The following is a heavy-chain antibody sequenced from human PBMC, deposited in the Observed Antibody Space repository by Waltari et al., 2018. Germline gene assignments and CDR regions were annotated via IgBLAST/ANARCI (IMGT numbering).Heavy chain of an antibody. Sequence: VQLVEPGGGLVQPGRSLRLSCAASGYTFDDYAINWVRHAHGKGLEWVSGISWNSGSIGYADSVKGRFTISRDNAKNSLYLQMNSLRAEDTALYYCAKVKTLRLGFPPDYWGQGTLVTVSS. D-gene: IGHD3-16*01. CDR1: GYTFDDYA. CDR3: AKVKTLRLGFPPDY. V-gene: IGHV3-9*01. CDR2: ISWNSGSI. J-gene: IGHJ4*02.